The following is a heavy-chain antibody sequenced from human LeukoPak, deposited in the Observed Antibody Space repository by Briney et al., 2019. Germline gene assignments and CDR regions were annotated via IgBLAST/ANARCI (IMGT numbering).Heavy chain of an antibody. Sequence: SLRLSCAASGFSSRTYAMHWVRQAPGKGLEWVALIWHDASRTFYTDPVKGRFTISRDNSKNTVYLQMNSLGGEDTVVYYCAREIFGSGSYPDYWGQGTLVTVSS. CDR1: GFSSRTYA. CDR2: IWHDASRT. V-gene: IGHV3-33*01. CDR3: AREIFGSGSYPDY. J-gene: IGHJ4*02. D-gene: IGHD3-10*01.